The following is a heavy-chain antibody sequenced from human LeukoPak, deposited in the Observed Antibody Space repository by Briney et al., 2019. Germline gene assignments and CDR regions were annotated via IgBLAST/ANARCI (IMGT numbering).Heavy chain of an antibody. J-gene: IGHJ5*02. CDR2: IKKDGSEK. V-gene: IGHV3-7*01. CDR1: GFTFSSYW. Sequence: GGSLRLSWAVSGFTFSSYWMSWVRQAPGKGLEGVANIKKDGSEKYYVDSVKGRFTISRDNAKNSLYLQMNSLRAEDTAVYYCARDDRGNWFDPWGQGTLVTVSS. CDR3: ARDDRGNWFDP.